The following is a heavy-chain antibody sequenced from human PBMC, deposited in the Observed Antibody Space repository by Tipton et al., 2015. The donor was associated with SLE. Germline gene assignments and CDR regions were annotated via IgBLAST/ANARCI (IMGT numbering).Heavy chain of an antibody. CDR3: AGEGASSWYGIDY. CDR1: NGSISNYY. CDR2: VYPSGSS. J-gene: IGHJ4*02. D-gene: IGHD6-13*01. Sequence: TLSLTCTVSNGSISNYYWSWIRQPPGKGLEWIGYVYPSGSSNYTPSLKSRVSISVDTSKNFFSLQLTSVTAVDTAVYYCAGEGASSWYGIDYWGQGTLVTVSS. V-gene: IGHV4-4*08.